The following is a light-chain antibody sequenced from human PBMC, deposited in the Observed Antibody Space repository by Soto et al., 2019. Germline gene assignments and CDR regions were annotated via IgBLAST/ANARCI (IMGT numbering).Light chain of an antibody. CDR2: DVS. V-gene: IGLV2-14*01. J-gene: IGLJ1*01. CDR3: SSYTSSSILYV. Sequence: SALTQAASVSGSPGQSITISCTGTSSDVGGYNYVSWYQQHPGKAPKLMIYDVSNRPSGVSNRFSGSKSGNTASLTISGLQAEDEADYYCSSYTSSSILYVFGTGTKVTVL. CDR1: SSDVGGYNY.